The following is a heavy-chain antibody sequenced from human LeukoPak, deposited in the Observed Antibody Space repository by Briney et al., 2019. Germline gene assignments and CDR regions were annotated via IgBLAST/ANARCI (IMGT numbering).Heavy chain of an antibody. D-gene: IGHD5-24*01. CDR1: GYTLPELS. J-gene: IGHJ4*02. CDR2: FDPEDGET. V-gene: IGHV1-24*01. Sequence: GASVKVSCKVSGYTLPELSMHWVRQAPGNGVEGMGGFDPEDGETIYAQKFQGRVTMTEDTSTDTAYMELSSLRSEDTAVYYCATVLPLRDGYTSWGQGTLVTVSS. CDR3: ATVLPLRDGYTS.